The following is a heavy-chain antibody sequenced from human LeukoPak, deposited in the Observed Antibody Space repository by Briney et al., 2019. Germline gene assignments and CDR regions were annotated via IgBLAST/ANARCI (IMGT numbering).Heavy chain of an antibody. CDR2: ISSSGNTM. CDR3: ARRYCSNTSCTLDH. Sequence: GGSLRLSCAASGFTVSSYEMNWVRQAPGKGLEWVSYISSSGNTMYYADSVKGRFSISRDNAKNSLYLQMNSLRAEDTAVYYCARRYCSNTSCTLDHWGQGTLVTVSS. J-gene: IGHJ4*02. V-gene: IGHV3-48*03. D-gene: IGHD2-2*01. CDR1: GFTVSSYE.